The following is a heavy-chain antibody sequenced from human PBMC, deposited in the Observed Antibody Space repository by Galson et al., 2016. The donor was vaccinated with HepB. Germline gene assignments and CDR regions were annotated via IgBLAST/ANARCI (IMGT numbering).Heavy chain of an antibody. D-gene: IGHD5-18*01. J-gene: IGHJ4*02. CDR1: GFTFSSYG. Sequence: SLRLSCAASGFTFSSYGMHWVRQAPGKGLEWVAVIWYDGSNKYYADSVKGRFTISRDNSEHPLYLQMNSLRVDDTAVYYCAKDGGDSDGTYDYWGQGTLVTVSS. CDR2: IWYDGSNK. CDR3: AKDGGDSDGTYDY. V-gene: IGHV3-33*06.